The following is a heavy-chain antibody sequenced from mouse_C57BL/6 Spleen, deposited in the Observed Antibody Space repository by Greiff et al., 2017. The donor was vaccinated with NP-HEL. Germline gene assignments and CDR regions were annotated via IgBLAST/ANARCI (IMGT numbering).Heavy chain of an antibody. CDR1: GYAFSNSW. Sequence: VQLQQSGPELVKPGASVKISCKASGYAFSNSWMNWVKQRPGKGLEWIGRIYPGDGDTNYNGKFKGKATLTADKSSSTAYMQLSSLTSEDSAVYFCARSEGETATWFAYWGQGTLVTVSA. J-gene: IGHJ3*01. CDR2: IYPGDGDT. V-gene: IGHV1-82*01. CDR3: ARSEGETATWFAY. D-gene: IGHD4-1*01.